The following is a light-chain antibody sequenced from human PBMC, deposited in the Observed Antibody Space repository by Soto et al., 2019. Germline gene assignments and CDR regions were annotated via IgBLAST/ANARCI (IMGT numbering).Light chain of an antibody. J-gene: IGKJ2*01. CDR2: MAS. Sequence: DIQMTQSPSTLSASVGDRVTITCRASQSITNWLAWYQHKPGKAPRLLIYMASSLESGVPSRFSGSGAETEFTLTISSLQPDDFATYYCLQYNFYPYTFGQGTKLAIK. V-gene: IGKV1-5*03. CDR1: QSITNW. CDR3: LQYNFYPYT.